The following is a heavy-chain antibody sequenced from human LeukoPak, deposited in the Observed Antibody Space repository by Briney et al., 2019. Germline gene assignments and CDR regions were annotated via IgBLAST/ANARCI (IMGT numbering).Heavy chain of an antibody. CDR2: ISAYNGNT. CDR1: GYTFTSYG. CDR3: ARGLQENLAWLQAFSAFDI. V-gene: IGHV1-18*01. D-gene: IGHD6-19*01. Sequence: ASVKVSCKASGYTFTSYGISWVRQAPGQGLEWMGWISAYNGNTNFAQRLQGRVTMTTDTSTSTAYMELRSLRSDDTAVYYCARGLQENLAWLQAFSAFDIWGQGTMVTVSS. J-gene: IGHJ3*02.